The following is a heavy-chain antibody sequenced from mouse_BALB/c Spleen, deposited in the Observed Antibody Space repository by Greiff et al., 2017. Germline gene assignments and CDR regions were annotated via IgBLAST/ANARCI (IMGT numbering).Heavy chain of an antibody. CDR2: IRLKSNNYAT. V-gene: IGHV6-6*02. J-gene: IGHJ3*01. Sequence: EVQVVESGGGLVQPGGSMKLSCVASGFTFSNYWMNWVRQSPEKGLEWVAEIRLKSNNYATHYAESGKGRFTISRDDSKSSVYLQMNNLRAEDTGIYYCTRDGYYLFAYWGQGTLVTVSA. CDR3: TRDGYYLFAY. CDR1: GFTFSNYW. D-gene: IGHD2-3*01.